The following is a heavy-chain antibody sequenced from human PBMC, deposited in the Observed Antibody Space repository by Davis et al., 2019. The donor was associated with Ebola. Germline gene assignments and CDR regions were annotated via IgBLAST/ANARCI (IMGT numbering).Heavy chain of an antibody. CDR1: GGPISSGGYY. V-gene: IGHV4-31*03. Sequence: MPSETLSLTCTVSGGPISSGGYYWSWIRQHPGKGLEWIGYIYYSGSTYYNPSLKSRVTISVDTSKNQFSLKLSSVTAADTAVYYCARGDFDWLRVGMDVWGQGTTVTVSS. D-gene: IGHD3-9*01. CDR3: ARGDFDWLRVGMDV. J-gene: IGHJ6*02. CDR2: IYYSGST.